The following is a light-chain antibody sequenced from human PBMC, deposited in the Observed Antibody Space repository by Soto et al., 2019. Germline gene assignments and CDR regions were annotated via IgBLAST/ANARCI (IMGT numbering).Light chain of an antibody. CDR1: SSDVGGYNS. J-gene: IGLJ1*01. V-gene: IGLV2-14*01. CDR3: SSYASGGTSV. CDR2: DVT. Sequence: QSALTQPASVSGSPGQSIAISCTGTSSDVGGYNSVSWYQQHPGKAPKLMIYDVTNRPSGVSNRFSGSKSGNTASLTISGLQAEDEADYYCSSYASGGTSVFGTGTKVNVL.